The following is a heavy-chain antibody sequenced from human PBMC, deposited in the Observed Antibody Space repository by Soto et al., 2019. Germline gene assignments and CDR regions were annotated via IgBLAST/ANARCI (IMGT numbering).Heavy chain of an antibody. CDR1: GFTFSSYG. CDR3: AKDYCGGDCPDEPLDY. D-gene: IGHD2-21*02. CDR2: ISYDGSNK. Sequence: GGSLRLSCAASGFTFSSYGMHRVRQAPGKGLEWVAVISYDGSNKYYADSVKGRFTISRDNSKNTLYLQMNSLRAEDTAVYYCAKDYCGGDCPDEPLDYWGQGTLVTVSS. J-gene: IGHJ4*02. V-gene: IGHV3-30*18.